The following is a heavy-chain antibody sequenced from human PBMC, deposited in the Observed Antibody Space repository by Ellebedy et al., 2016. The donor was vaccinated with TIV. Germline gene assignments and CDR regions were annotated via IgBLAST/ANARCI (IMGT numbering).Heavy chain of an antibody. V-gene: IGHV3-30-3*01. CDR2: ISDDGSSK. D-gene: IGHD4-17*01. J-gene: IGHJ3*01. CDR3: AREDGDYPVDAFDV. CDR1: GFTFNSYA. Sequence: GESLKISXAASGFTFNSYAMHWVRQAPGKGLEWVTVISDDGSSKYYSDSVKGRFTISRDNSKNTLHLHMDNLRTEDTAVYYCAREDGDYPVDAFDVWGQGTMVTVSS.